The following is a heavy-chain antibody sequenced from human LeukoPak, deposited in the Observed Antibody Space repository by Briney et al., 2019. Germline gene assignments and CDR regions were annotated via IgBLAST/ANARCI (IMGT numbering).Heavy chain of an antibody. CDR2: INPNSGGT. Sequence: ASVKVSCKAPGYTFNGYYMHWVRQAPGQGLEWMGWINPNSGGTNYAQKFQGRVTMTRDTSISTAYMELSRLRSDDTAVYYCARGFSGIAVAGTSDYYGMDVWGQGTTVTVSS. J-gene: IGHJ6*02. V-gene: IGHV1-2*02. CDR1: GYTFNGYY. CDR3: ARGFSGIAVAGTSDYYGMDV. D-gene: IGHD6-19*01.